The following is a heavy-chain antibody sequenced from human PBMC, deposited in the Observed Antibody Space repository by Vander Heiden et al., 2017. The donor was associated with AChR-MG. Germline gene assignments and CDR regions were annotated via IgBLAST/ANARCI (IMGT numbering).Heavy chain of an antibody. V-gene: IGHV3-23*01. J-gene: IGHJ1*01. Sequence: EVQLLESGGGLVQPGGSLRLSCAASGFTFTTYGMTWVRQAPGKGLEWVSSIDTSGDRIYYADSVRGRFTISRDKSKNTVYVQLNSLRAEDTAIYYCAIGGAAAAYAHWGQGTLVTVSS. CDR2: IDTSGDRI. CDR3: AIGGAAAAYAH. CDR1: GFTFTTYG. D-gene: IGHD6-13*01.